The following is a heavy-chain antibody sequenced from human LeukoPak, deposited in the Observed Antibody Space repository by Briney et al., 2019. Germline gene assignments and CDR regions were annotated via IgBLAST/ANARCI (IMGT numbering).Heavy chain of an antibody. CDR1: GGSISSYY. Sequence: SETLSLTCTVSGGSISSYYWSWIRQPPGKGLEWIGEINHSGSTNYNPSLKSRVTISVDTSKNQFSLKLSSVTAADTAVYYCARGVCGSTSCSVDYYYYGMDVWGQGTTVTVSS. CDR3: ARGVCGSTSCSVDYYYYGMDV. V-gene: IGHV4-34*01. CDR2: INHSGST. J-gene: IGHJ6*02. D-gene: IGHD2-2*01.